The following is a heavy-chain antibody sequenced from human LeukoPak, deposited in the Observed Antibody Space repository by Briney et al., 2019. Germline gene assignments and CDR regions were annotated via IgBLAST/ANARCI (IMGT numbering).Heavy chain of an antibody. CDR3: AKDDMITFGGVIVNHGMDV. D-gene: IGHD3-16*02. J-gene: IGHJ6*02. Sequence: GGSLRLSCAASGFTFSSYVMSWVRQAPGKGLEWVSAISGSGGSTYYADSVKGRFTISRDNSKNTLYLQMNSLRAEDTAVYYCAKDDMITFGGVIVNHGMDVWGQGTTVTVSS. CDR2: ISGSGGST. V-gene: IGHV3-23*01. CDR1: GFTFSSYV.